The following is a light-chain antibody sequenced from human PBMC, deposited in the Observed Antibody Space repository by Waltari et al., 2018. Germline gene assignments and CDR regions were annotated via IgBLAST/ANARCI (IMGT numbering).Light chain of an antibody. V-gene: IGKV1-5*03. Sequence: DIQMTQSPSTLSASVGDRVTITCRASQTSTKWLAWYQQKPGKAPKLLIYKASTLESGVPSWFSGSGSGTDFILTITSLQPDDFATYYCQQYNSLPWAFGHGTKVEI. CDR1: QTSTKW. CDR3: QQYNSLPWA. J-gene: IGKJ1*01. CDR2: KAS.